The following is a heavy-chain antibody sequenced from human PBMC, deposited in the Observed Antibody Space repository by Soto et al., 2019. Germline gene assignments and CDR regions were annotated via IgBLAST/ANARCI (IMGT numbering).Heavy chain of an antibody. CDR2: IYYSGST. J-gene: IGHJ4*02. D-gene: IGHD3-3*01. CDR3: ASGGYDFWSGYFRYFDY. Sequence: SETLSLTCTVSGGSISSGGYYWSWIRQHPGKGLEWIGYIYYSGSTYYNPSLKSRVTISVDTSKNQFSLKLSSVTAADTAVYYCASGGYDFWSGYFRYFDYWGQGTLVTVSS. V-gene: IGHV4-31*03. CDR1: GGSISSGGYY.